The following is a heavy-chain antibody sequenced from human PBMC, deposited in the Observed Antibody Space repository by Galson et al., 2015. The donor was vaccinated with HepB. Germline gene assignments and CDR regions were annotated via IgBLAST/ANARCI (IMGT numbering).Heavy chain of an antibody. Sequence: SVKVSCKASGYTFSTYDINWVRQTTGQGLEWMGWMNPNNGDTGYARQFQGRVTMTRGAPISTVYMQLNSLRSEDTAVYYCVRAPRYWGFDYWGQGTLVTVSS. D-gene: IGHD7-27*01. V-gene: IGHV1-8*01. CDR1: GYTFSTYD. CDR2: MNPNNGDT. J-gene: IGHJ4*02. CDR3: VRAPRYWGFDY.